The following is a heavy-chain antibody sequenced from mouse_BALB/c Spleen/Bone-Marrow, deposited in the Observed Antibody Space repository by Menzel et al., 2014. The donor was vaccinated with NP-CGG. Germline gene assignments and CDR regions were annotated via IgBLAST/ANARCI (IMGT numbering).Heavy chain of an antibody. CDR2: IDPANGNT. CDR3: ASYRLRTYFDY. D-gene: IGHD2-14*01. V-gene: IGHV14-3*02. Sequence: VQLQHSGAELVKPGASVRLSCTASGFNIKDTYIHWVKQRPEQGLEWIGRIDPANGNTKYDPKFQGKATITADTSSNTAYLQLSSLTSEDTAVYYCASYRLRTYFDYWGQGTTLTVSS. J-gene: IGHJ2*01. CDR1: GFNIKDTY.